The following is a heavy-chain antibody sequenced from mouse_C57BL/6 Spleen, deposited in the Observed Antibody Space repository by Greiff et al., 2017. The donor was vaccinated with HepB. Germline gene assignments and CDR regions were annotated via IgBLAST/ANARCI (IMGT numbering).Heavy chain of an antibody. CDR3: AREGYYYGSRRYFDV. CDR2: INPNNGGT. D-gene: IGHD1-1*01. CDR1: GYTFTDYY. J-gene: IGHJ1*03. V-gene: IGHV1-26*01. Sequence: EVQLQQSGPELVKPGASVKISCKASGYTFTDYYMNWVKQSHGKSLEWIGDINPNNGGTSYNQKFKGKATLTVDKSSSTAYMELRSLTSEDSAVYYCAREGYYYGSRRYFDVWGTGTTVTVSS.